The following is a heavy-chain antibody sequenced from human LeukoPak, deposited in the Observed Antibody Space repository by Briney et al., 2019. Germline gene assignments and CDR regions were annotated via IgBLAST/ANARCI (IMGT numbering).Heavy chain of an antibody. J-gene: IGHJ5*02. CDR2: ISAYNGNT. D-gene: IGHD2-15*01. V-gene: IGHV1-18*01. CDR1: GYTFTSYG. CDR3: ARHYCSGGSCYSKWLDP. Sequence: ASVKVSCKASGYTFTSYGISWVRQAPGQGLEWMGWISAYNGNTNYAQKLQGRVTMTTDTSTSTAYMELRSLRSDDTAVYYCARHYCSGGSCYSKWLDPWGQGTLVTVSS.